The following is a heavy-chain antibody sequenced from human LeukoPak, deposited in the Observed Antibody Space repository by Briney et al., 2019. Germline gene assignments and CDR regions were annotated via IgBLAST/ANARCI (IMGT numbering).Heavy chain of an antibody. Sequence: AGGSLRLSCAASGFTFSSYSMNWVRQAPGKGLEWVSYISSSSSTIYYADSVKGRFTISRDNAKNSLYLQMNSLRAEDTAVYYCATTSGWYSDYWGQGTLVTVSS. CDR2: ISSSSSTI. V-gene: IGHV3-48*01. J-gene: IGHJ4*02. CDR1: GFTFSSYS. D-gene: IGHD6-19*01. CDR3: ATTSGWYSDY.